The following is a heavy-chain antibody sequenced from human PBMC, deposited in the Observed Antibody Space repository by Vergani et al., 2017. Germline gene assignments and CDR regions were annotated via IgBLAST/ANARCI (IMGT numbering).Heavy chain of an antibody. Sequence: EVRLVDSGGGLVQPGGSLRLSCAASGFSVSDNYMSWVRQAPGKGLEWVSILYVVGTSDYADSVKGRFTVSRDISKNTLHLQLNSLRVEDTAVYFCSYGMDVWGQGTTVTVS. CDR1: GFSVSDNY. J-gene: IGHJ6*02. CDR3: SYGMDV. V-gene: IGHV3-66*01. CDR2: LYVVGTS.